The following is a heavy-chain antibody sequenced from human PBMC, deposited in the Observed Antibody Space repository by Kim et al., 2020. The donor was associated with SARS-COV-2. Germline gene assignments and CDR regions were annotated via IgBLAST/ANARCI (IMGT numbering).Heavy chain of an antibody. CDR2: IYHSGST. V-gene: IGHV4-30-2*01. CDR3: ASLYDSSGLFDY. Sequence: SETLSLTFAVSGGSISSGGYSWSWIRQPPGKGLEWIGYIYHSGSTYYNPSLKSRVTISVDRSKNQFSLKLSSVTAADTAVYYCASLYDSSGLFDYWGQGTLVTVSS. CDR1: GGSISSGGYS. J-gene: IGHJ4*02. D-gene: IGHD3-22*01.